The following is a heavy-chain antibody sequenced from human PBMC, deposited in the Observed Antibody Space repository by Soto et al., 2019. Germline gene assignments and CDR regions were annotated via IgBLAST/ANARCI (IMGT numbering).Heavy chain of an antibody. J-gene: IGHJ4*02. CDR1: GGSISSSSYY. Sequence: QLLLQESGPGLVKPSETLSLTCTVSGGSISSSSYYWGWIRQPPGKGLEWIGSIYYSGSTYYNPSLKSRVTISVDTSKNQFSLKLSSVTAADTAVYYCASGYCSGGSCYPFDYWGQGTLVTVSS. V-gene: IGHV4-39*01. D-gene: IGHD2-15*01. CDR2: IYYSGST. CDR3: ASGYCSGGSCYPFDY.